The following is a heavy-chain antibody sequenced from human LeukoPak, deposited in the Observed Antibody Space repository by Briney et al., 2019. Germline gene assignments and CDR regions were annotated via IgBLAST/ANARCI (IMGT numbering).Heavy chain of an antibody. CDR2: IDPSDSYT. CDR3: ASQYCSSTSCHNWFDP. D-gene: IGHD2-2*01. CDR1: GYSFTSYW. J-gene: IGHJ5*02. Sequence: GESLRISCKGSGYSFTSYWISWVRQMPGRGLEWMGRIDPSDSYTNYSPSFQGHVTISADKSISTAYLQWSSLKASDTAMYYCASQYCSSTSCHNWFDPWGQGTLVTVSS. V-gene: IGHV5-10-1*01.